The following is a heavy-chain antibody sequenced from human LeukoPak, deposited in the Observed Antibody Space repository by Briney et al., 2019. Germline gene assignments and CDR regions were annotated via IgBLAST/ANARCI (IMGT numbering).Heavy chain of an antibody. J-gene: IGHJ4*02. V-gene: IGHV3-21*01. Sequence: GGSLRLSCAASGFTFSSYWMSWVRQAPGKGLEWVSSISSSSSYIYYADSVKGRFTISRDNAKNSLYLQMNSLRAEDTAVYYCAREAQEYYYDSSVDYWGQGTLVTVSS. CDR3: AREAQEYYYDSSVDY. CDR1: GFTFSSYW. CDR2: ISSSSSYI. D-gene: IGHD3-22*01.